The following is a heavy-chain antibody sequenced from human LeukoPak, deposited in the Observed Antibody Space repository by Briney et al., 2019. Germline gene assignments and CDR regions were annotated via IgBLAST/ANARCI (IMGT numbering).Heavy chain of an antibody. V-gene: IGHV4-59*01. J-gene: IGHJ5*02. CDR3: ARDLGLPLSWFDP. D-gene: IGHD2/OR15-2a*01. CDR1: GGSISGYY. CDR2: IYYSGST. Sequence: SETLSLTCTVSGGSISGYYWSWIRQPPGKGLEWIGYIYYSGSTNYNPSLKSRVTISVDTSKNQFSLKLSSVTAADTAVYYCARDLGLPLSWFDPWGQGTLVTVSS.